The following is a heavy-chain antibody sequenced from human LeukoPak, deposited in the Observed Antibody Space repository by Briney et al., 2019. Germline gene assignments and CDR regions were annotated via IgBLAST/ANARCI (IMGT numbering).Heavy chain of an antibody. CDR3: ARDTFPHPSLYSSGWGGDY. V-gene: IGHV1-18*01. J-gene: IGHJ4*02. D-gene: IGHD6-19*01. CDR1: GYTFTSYG. Sequence: ASVKVSCKASGYTFTSYGISWVRQAPGQGLEWMGWISAYNGNTNYAQKLQGRVTMTTDTSTSTAYMELRSLRSDDTAVYYCARDTFPHPSLYSSGWGGDYWSQGTLVTVSS. CDR2: ISAYNGNT.